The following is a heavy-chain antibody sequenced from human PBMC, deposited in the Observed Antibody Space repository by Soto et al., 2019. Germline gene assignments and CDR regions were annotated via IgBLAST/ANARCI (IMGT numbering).Heavy chain of an antibody. D-gene: IGHD3-22*01. CDR3: ARGSAYYDSSGYDFDY. V-gene: IGHV4-59*01. Sequence: SETLSLTCTVSGGSISSYYWSWIRQPPGKGLEWIGYIYYSGSTNYNPSLKSRVTISVDTSKNQFSLKLSSVTAVDTAVYYCARGSAYYDSSGYDFDYWGQGTLVTVS. CDR1: GGSISSYY. CDR2: IYYSGST. J-gene: IGHJ4*02.